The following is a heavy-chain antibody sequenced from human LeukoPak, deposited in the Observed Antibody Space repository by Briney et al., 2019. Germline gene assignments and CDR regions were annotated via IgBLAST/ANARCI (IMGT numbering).Heavy chain of an antibody. J-gene: IGHJ4*02. CDR2: IIGSGGST. D-gene: IGHD6-19*01. CDR3: AKGYSSGWYNSFDF. CDR1: GFTFSSYA. V-gene: IGHV3-23*01. Sequence: GGSLRLSCAASGFTFSSYAVSWVRQAPGKGLEWVSAIIGSGGSTYYADSVKGRFTISRDSSKSTLSLQMNSLRAEDTAVYYCAKGYSSGWYNSFDFWGQGTLVTVSS.